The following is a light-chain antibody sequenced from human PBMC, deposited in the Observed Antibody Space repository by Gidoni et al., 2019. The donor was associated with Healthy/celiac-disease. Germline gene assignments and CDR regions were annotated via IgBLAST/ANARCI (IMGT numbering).Light chain of an antibody. CDR1: KLGDKY. V-gene: IGLV3-1*01. J-gene: IGLJ2*01. Sequence: SYELTQPPSVSVSPGQTASITCSGDKLGDKYACWYQQKPGQSPVLVIYQDSKRPSVIPERFSGSNSGNTATLTISGTQAMDEAYYDCQAWNSSTVVFGGGTKLTVL. CDR2: QDS. CDR3: QAWNSSTVV.